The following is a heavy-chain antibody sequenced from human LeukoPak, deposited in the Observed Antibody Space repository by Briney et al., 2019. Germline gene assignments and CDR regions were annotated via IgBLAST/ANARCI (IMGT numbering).Heavy chain of an antibody. Sequence: SETLSLTCAVYGGSFSGNFWSWIRQPPGKGLEWIGEINHSGSTNYNPSLKSRVTISVDTSKNQFSLKLSSVTAADTAVYYCARGVTVDYWGQGTLVTVSS. CDR1: GGSFSGNF. J-gene: IGHJ4*02. CDR2: INHSGST. CDR3: ARGVTVDY. D-gene: IGHD5-18*01. V-gene: IGHV4-34*01.